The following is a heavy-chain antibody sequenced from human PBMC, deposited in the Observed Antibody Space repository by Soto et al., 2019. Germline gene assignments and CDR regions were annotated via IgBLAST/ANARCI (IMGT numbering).Heavy chain of an antibody. CDR2: ISSSGSTI. CDR3: ASPVQLARDDAFDI. D-gene: IGHD1-1*01. J-gene: IGHJ3*02. CDR1: GFTFSDYY. Sequence: QVQLVESGGGMVKPGGSLRLSCAASGFTFSDYYMSWIRQAPGKGLEWVSYISSSGSTIYYADSVKGRFTISRDNAKNSLYLQMNSLRAEDTAVYYCASPVQLARDDAFDIWGQGTMVTVSS. V-gene: IGHV3-11*01.